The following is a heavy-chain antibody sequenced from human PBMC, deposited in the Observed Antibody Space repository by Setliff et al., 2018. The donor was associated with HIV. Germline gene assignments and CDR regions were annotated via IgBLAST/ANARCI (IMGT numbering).Heavy chain of an antibody. J-gene: IGHJ4*02. D-gene: IGHD3-22*01. V-gene: IGHV1-8*03. CDR3: ARDRTPKRGYTYREPDFDS. CDR2: MNPNSGNT. Sequence: ASVKVSCKASGYTFTSYDINLVRQATGQGLEWMGWMNPNSGNTGYAQKFQDRVTITRDTSASTGYMEVNSLRPEDTAVYYCARDRTPKRGYTYREPDFDSWGQGTLVTVSS. CDR1: GYTFTSYD.